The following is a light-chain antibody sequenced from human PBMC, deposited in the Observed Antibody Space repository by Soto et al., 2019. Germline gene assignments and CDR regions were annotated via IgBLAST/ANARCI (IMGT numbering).Light chain of an antibody. J-gene: IGKJ1*01. Sequence: EIVMTQSPATLSLSPGERATLSCRAGQSVSSNLAWYQQKVGQAPRVLIYDASTRATGIPGRFSGSGSGTEFTLTISSLQSEDFAVYYCQQYNNWPETFGQGTKVEIK. CDR3: QQYNNWPET. CDR1: QSVSSN. V-gene: IGKV3-15*01. CDR2: DAS.